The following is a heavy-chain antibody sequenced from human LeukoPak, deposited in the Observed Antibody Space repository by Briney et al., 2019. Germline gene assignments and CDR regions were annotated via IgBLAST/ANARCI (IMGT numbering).Heavy chain of an antibody. D-gene: IGHD3-16*01. CDR3: ARDRWGGFDP. CDR2: ISSSGSTI. Sequence: GGSLRLSCAASGFTFSSYEMNCVRQAPGKGLEWVSYISSSGSTIYYADSVKGRFTISRDNAKNSLYLQMNSLRAEDTAVYYCARDRWGGFDPWGQGTLVTVSS. V-gene: IGHV3-48*03. CDR1: GFTFSSYE. J-gene: IGHJ5*02.